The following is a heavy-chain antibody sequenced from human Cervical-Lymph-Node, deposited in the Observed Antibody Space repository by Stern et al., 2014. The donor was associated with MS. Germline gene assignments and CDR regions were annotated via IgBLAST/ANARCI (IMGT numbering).Heavy chain of an antibody. CDR3: ARWGNYNWFDP. CDR2: IHYSGST. CDR1: GGSISSYY. J-gene: IGHJ5*02. V-gene: IGHV4-59*01. D-gene: IGHD7-27*01. Sequence: VQLVESGPGLVKPSETLSLTCTVSGGSISSYYWSWIRQPPGKGPEWIGYIHYSGSTNYNPSLKSRVTMSVDTSKNQFSLKLSSVIAADTAVYYCARWGNYNWFDPWGQGTLVTVSS.